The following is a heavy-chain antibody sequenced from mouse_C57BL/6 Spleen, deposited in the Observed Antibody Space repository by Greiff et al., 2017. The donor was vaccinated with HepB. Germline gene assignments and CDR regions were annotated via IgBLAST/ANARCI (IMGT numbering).Heavy chain of an antibody. J-gene: IGHJ2*01. D-gene: IGHD1-1*01. CDR3: AITSPLLILDY. CDR2: IHPSDSDT. V-gene: IGHV1-74*01. Sequence: VKLQESGAELVKPGASVKVSCKASGYTFTSYWMHWVKQRPGQGLEWSGRIHPSDSDTNYNQKFKGKATLTVDKSSSTAYMQLSSLTSEDSAVYYCAITSPLLILDYWGQGTTLTVSS. CDR1: GYTFTSYW.